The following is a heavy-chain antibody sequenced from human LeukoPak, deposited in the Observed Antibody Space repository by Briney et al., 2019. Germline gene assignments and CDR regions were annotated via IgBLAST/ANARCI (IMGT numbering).Heavy chain of an antibody. CDR3: ARLDSSGYYYVTHYFDY. CDR1: GGSFSGYY. V-gene: IGHV4-34*01. D-gene: IGHD3-22*01. CDR2: INHSGST. J-gene: IGHJ4*02. Sequence: PSETLSLTCAVYGGSFSGYYWSWIRQPPGKGLEWIGEINHSGSTNYNPSLKSRVTISVDTSKNQFSLKLSSVTAADTAVYYCARLDSSGYYYVTHYFDYWGQGTPVTVSS.